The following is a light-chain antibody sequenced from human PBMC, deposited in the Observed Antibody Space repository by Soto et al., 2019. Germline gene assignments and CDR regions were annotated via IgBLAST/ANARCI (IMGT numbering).Light chain of an antibody. J-gene: IGKJ1*01. CDR3: QLSYSTPPT. Sequence: DIQMTQSPSSLSASVGDRVTITCRASQSISSYLNWYQQKPWKAPKLLIYAASSLQSGVPSRFSGSGSGTDFALPISSLQPVDFATYYCQLSYSTPPTFGQGTKVEIK. CDR2: AAS. V-gene: IGKV1-39*01. CDR1: QSISSY.